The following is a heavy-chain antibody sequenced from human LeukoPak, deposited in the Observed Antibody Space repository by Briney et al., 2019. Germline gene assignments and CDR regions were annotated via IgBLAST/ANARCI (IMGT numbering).Heavy chain of an antibody. CDR2: IWYDGRNK. CDR3: ARVNRGDAFDI. V-gene: IGHV3-33*08. J-gene: IGHJ3*02. CDR1: GFIFSDYG. Sequence: GGSLRLSCAASGFIFSDYGMTWVRQAPGKGLEWVAVIWYDGRNKFYADSLKGRFTISRDNSKNTLYLQMNSLRAEDTAVYYCARVNRGDAFDIWGQGTLVTVSS. D-gene: IGHD3-16*02.